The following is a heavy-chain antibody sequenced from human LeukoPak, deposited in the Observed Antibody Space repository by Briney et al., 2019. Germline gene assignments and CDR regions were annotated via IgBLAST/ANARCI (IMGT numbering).Heavy chain of an antibody. D-gene: IGHD5-24*01. J-gene: IGHJ4*02. CDR1: GYTFTTYA. CDR2: INTNTGNP. CDR3: ARDKWGEMATITFDY. Sequence: ASVKVPCKASGYTFTTYAMNWVRQAPGQGLEWMGWINTNTGNPTYAQGFTGRFVFSLDTSVSTAYLQISSLKTEDTAVYYCARDKWGEMATITFDYWGQGTLVTVSS. V-gene: IGHV7-4-1*02.